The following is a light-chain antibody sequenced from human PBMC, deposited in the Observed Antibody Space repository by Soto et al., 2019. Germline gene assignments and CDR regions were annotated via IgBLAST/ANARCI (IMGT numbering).Light chain of an antibody. Sequence: EIVMTQSPATLSVSPGEGATLSCRASQGIGSTLAWYQQKPGQTPRLLIYDTSIRATVVPARFRGSASGTEFTLTLTSLPSDVFEVYYCQHYANWPLTFGGGTKVDIK. CDR3: QHYANWPLT. J-gene: IGKJ4*01. CDR2: DTS. V-gene: IGKV3-15*01. CDR1: QGIGST.